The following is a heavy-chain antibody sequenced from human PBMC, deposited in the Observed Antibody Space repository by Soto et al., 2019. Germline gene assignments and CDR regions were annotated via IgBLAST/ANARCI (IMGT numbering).Heavy chain of an antibody. CDR1: GYTFTAYC. J-gene: IGHJ6*02. D-gene: IGHD3-10*01. CDR2: INPNSGDT. CDR3: ARDRDYYSGSGTGNGPGF. V-gene: IGHV1-2*02. Sequence: QVQLVQSGAEVKKPGASVRVSCKASGYTFTAYCVQWVRQAPGQGLQWMGCINPNSGDTKYAQEFQGRVTLTTDTSISTVYMALSRLTSDDPAVYYCARDRDYYSGSGTGNGPGFWGQGTTVTVYS.